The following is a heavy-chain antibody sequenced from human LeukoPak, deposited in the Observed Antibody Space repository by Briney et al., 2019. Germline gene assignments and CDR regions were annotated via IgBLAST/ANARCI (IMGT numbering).Heavy chain of an antibody. D-gene: IGHD4-17*01. V-gene: IGHV3-66*01. J-gene: IGHJ4*02. CDR3: ARVDFGDYGDYYFDY. Sequence: PGGWLRLSCAASGFTVSSNYMSWVRQAPGKGLEWVSVIYSGGSTYYADSVKGRFTISRDNSKNTLYLQMNSLRAEDTAVYYCARVDFGDYGDYYFDYWGQGTLVTVSS. CDR1: GFTVSSNY. CDR2: IYSGGST.